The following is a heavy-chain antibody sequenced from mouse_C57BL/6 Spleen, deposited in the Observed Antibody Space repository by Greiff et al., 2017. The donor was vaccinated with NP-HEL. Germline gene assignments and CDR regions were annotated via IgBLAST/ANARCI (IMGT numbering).Heavy chain of an antibody. D-gene: IGHD4-1*01. CDR1: GYTFTSYW. CDR3: ARDWALFDY. J-gene: IGHJ2*01. CDR2: IDPNSGGT. Sequence: QVQLKQPGAELVKPGASVKLSCKASGYTFTSYWLHWVKQRPGRGLEWIGRIDPNSGGTKYNEKFKRKATLTVDKPSSTAYMQRSSLISEDSAVYYCARDWALFDYWGQGTTLTVSS. V-gene: IGHV1-72*01.